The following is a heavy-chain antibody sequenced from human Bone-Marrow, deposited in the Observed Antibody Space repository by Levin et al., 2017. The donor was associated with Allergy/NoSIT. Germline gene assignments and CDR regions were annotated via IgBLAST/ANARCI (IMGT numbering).Heavy chain of an antibody. CDR1: GGSISSDPYF. V-gene: IGHV4-61*01. CDR3: ARHDDNWNDLYIVGAFDI. D-gene: IGHD1-20*01. J-gene: IGHJ3*02. CDR2: IYYSGST. Sequence: SQTLSLTCAVSGGSISSDPYFWSWIRKPPGKGLEWIGYIYYSGSTKYNASLYSRVTISVDTSQNQFSLKLSSVTVADTAVYYCARHDDNWNDLYIVGAFDIWGQGTMVTVSS.